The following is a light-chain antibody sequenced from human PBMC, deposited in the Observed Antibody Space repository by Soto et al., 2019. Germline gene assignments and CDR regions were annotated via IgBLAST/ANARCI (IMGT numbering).Light chain of an antibody. Sequence: VVKRSPAALCCSRGERATLSCRASQSVSSYLAWYQQKPGQAPRLLIYDASNRATGIPARFSGSGSGTDFTLTISSLEPEDFAVYYCQQRSNWPLTFGGGTKVDIK. V-gene: IGKV3-11*01. CDR3: QQRSNWPLT. CDR1: QSVSSY. CDR2: DAS. J-gene: IGKJ4*01.